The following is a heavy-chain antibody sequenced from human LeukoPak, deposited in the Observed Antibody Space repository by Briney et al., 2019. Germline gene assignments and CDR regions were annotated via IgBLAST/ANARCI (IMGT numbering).Heavy chain of an antibody. CDR1: AYTFTGFY. D-gene: IGHD3-22*01. J-gene: IGHJ4*02. Sequence: ASVKVSCKASAYTFTGFYMHWVRQAPGQGLEWMGWINPNSGGTNYAQKFQGRVTMTRDTSISTAYMELNRLRSDDTAVYYCARAKTYDSSGYYPVLDYWGQGTLVTVSS. V-gene: IGHV1-2*02. CDR2: INPNSGGT. CDR3: ARAKTYDSSGYYPVLDY.